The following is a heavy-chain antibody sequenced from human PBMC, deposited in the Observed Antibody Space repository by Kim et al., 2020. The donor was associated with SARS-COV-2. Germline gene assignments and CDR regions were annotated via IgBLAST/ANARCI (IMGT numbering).Heavy chain of an antibody. V-gene: IGHV4-39*01. CDR1: GGSISSSSYY. J-gene: IGHJ6*02. CDR3: ARLDPTWFGEPQGGGMDV. CDR2: IYYSGST. D-gene: IGHD3-10*01. Sequence: SETLSLTCTVSGGSISSSSYYWGWIRQPPGKGLEWIGSIYYSGSTYYNPSLKSRVTISVDTSKNQFSLKLSSVTAADTAVYYCARLDPTWFGEPQGGGMDVWGQGTTVTVSS.